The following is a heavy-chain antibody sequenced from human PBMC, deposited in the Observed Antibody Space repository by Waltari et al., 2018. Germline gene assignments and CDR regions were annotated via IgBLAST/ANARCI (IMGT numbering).Heavy chain of an antibody. J-gene: IGHJ4*02. CDR2: INKAGSEK. V-gene: IGHV3-7*03. CDR1: GFTFSNHW. Sequence: EVQLVESGGGLVQPGGALRHSCAASGFTFSNHWMTWVRQAPGKGLEWVANINKAGSEKRYVASGGGRFTISRDNANSFLYLQLSSLRAEDTAVYYCVRAYSGLNVGPFDSWGQGTLVTVSP. D-gene: IGHD1-26*01. CDR3: VRAYSGLNVGPFDS.